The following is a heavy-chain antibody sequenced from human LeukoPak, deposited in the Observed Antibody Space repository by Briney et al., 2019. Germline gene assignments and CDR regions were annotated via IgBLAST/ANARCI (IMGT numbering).Heavy chain of an antibody. J-gene: IGHJ6*02. Sequence: GGSLRLSCAASGSTFNNYAMTWVRQAPGKGLDWVAAISGSGALTYYKDSVKGRFTISRDNSQSMVFLQMNSLRAEDTAVYYCAKDMAAYSGYDNYYYYGMDVWGQGTTVTVSS. CDR3: AKDMAAYSGYDNYYYYGMDV. V-gene: IGHV3-23*01. D-gene: IGHD5-12*01. CDR2: ISGSGALT. CDR1: GSTFNNYA.